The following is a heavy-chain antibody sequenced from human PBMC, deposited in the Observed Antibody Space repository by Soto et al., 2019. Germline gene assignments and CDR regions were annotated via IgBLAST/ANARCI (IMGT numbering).Heavy chain of an antibody. J-gene: IGHJ4*02. D-gene: IGHD2-2*01. Sequence: QVQLVQSGAEVKKPGSSVKVSCKASGGTFSSYAISWVRQAPGQGLEWMGGIITIFGTANYAQKLQGRVTITADESTSTAYMELSSLRSEDTAVYYCARGAQQNVVVPAAIYSSSYYYAFDYWCEGTLIIVSS. CDR2: IITIFGTA. CDR1: GGTFSSYA. CDR3: ARGAQQNVVVPAAIYSSSYYYAFDY. V-gene: IGHV1-69*01.